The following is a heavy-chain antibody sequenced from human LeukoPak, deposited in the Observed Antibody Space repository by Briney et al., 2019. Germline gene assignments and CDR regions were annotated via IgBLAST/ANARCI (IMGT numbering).Heavy chain of an antibody. CDR3: ARDLVNYYDSSGYYPRGDRRYFDL. Sequence: ASVKVSCKASGYTFTYYYIHWVRQAPGQGLEWMGIINPSGGSTSYAQKFQGRVTLTRDMSTSTVYMDLSSLGSEDTAVYYCARDLVNYYDSSGYYPRGDRRYFDLWGRGTLVTVSS. V-gene: IGHV1-46*01. D-gene: IGHD3-22*01. CDR1: GYTFTYYY. J-gene: IGHJ2*01. CDR2: INPSGGST.